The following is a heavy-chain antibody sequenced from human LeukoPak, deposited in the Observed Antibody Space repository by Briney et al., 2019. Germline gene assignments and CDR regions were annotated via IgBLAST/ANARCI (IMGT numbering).Heavy chain of an antibody. J-gene: IGHJ3*02. CDR2: IYTSGST. Sequence: SETLSLTCTVSGGSISSYYWSWIRQPAGKGLEWIGRIYTSGSTNYNPSLKSRVTISVDTSKNQFSLKLSSVTAADTAVYYCARFVLHRGIAGESAFDIWGQGTMVTVSS. V-gene: IGHV4-4*07. D-gene: IGHD6-13*01. CDR1: GGSISSYY. CDR3: ARFVLHRGIAGESAFDI.